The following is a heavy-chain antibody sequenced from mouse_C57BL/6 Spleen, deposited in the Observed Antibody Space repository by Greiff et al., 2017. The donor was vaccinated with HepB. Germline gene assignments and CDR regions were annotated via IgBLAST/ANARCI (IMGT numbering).Heavy chain of an antibody. CDR1: GFTFSSYA. CDR3: ARDPMVTTSGYFDY. V-gene: IGHV5-4*01. Sequence: EVKLMESGGGLVKPGGSLKLSCAASGFTFSSYAMSWVRQTPEKRLEWVATISDGGSYTYYPDNVKGRFTISRDNAKNNLYLQMSHLKSEDTAMYYCARDPMVTTSGYFDYWGQGTTLTVSS. D-gene: IGHD2-2*01. CDR2: ISDGGSYT. J-gene: IGHJ2*01.